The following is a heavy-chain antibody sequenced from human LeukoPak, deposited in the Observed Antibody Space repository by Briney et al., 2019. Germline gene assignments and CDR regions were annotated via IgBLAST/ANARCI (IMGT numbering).Heavy chain of an antibody. J-gene: IGHJ4*02. CDR3: ARESYDFWSGYPYFDY. Sequence: GESLRISCKGSGFTFSSYWMSWVRQAPGKGLEWVANIKQDGSEKYYVDSVKGRFTISRDNAKNSLYLQMNSLRAEDTAVYYCARESYDFWSGYPYFDYWGQGTLVTVSS. D-gene: IGHD3-3*01. V-gene: IGHV3-7*01. CDR2: IKQDGSEK. CDR1: GFTFSSYW.